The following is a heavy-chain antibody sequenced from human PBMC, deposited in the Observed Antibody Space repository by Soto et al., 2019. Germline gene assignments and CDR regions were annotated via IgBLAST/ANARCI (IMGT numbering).Heavy chain of an antibody. CDR2: INHDGSEK. V-gene: IGHV3-7*03. Sequence: EVQLVESGGGLVQPGGSLTLSCEASGFTFTTYWMTWVRQAPGKGLEWVTTINHDGSEKSYVDSLKGRSTISGNNAESSLYLQMRSQRAEDTSVYYWARVTDEKGGGADYWGQGTVVTVSS. CDR3: ARVTDEKGGGADY. CDR1: GFTFTTYW. J-gene: IGHJ4*02. D-gene: IGHD3-10*01.